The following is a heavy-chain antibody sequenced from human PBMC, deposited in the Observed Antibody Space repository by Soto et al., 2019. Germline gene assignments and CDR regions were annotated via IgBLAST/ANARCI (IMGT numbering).Heavy chain of an antibody. J-gene: IGHJ4*02. CDR2: IYYSGTT. CDR1: GGSMWITVYS. V-gene: IGHV4-30-2*05. D-gene: IGHD4-17*01. Sequence: TMSLTCAVSGGSMWITVYSGCWIRQPPGKGLEWIGNIYYSGTTYYNPSLKSRVTISVDTSNNQFSLKLSSVSAADTVVYSCASAMTTVTTIDYWGQGTLVTVSS. CDR3: ASAMTTVTTIDY.